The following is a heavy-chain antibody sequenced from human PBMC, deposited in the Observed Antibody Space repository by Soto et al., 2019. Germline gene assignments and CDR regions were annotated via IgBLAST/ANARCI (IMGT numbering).Heavy chain of an antibody. D-gene: IGHD3-3*01. CDR1: GFSLSTIEMC. CDR3: VWTKGRLGTFDV. Sequence: SGPTLVNPTQTLTLTCSFSGFSLSTIEMCVNWIRQPPGKALEWLARIDWDDDKYYGTSLKTRLTISKDTSKNQVVLTMTNVDPVDTATYYCVWTKGRLGTFDVWGQGTMVTVSS. J-gene: IGHJ3*01. V-gene: IGHV2-70*11. CDR2: IDWDDDK.